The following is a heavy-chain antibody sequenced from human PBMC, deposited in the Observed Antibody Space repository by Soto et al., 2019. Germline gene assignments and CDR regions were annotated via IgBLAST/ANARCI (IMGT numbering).Heavy chain of an antibody. V-gene: IGHV3-64D*06. J-gene: IGHJ4*02. D-gene: IGHD3-22*01. CDR3: VKGPAFYDSSSFDY. CDR2: ISDNGVST. Sequence: GGSLRLSCSASGFTFSSYGMHWVRQAPGKGLEYVSAISDNGVSTYYADSVKGRFTISRDNSKNTPYLQMSSLRPEDTAVYYCVKGPAFYDSSSFDYWGQGTVVTVSS. CDR1: GFTFSSYG.